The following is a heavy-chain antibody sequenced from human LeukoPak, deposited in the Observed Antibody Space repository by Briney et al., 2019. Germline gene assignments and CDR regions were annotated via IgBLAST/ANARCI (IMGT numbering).Heavy chain of an antibody. V-gene: IGHV3-9*03. CDR2: ISWNSGSI. D-gene: IGHD3-9*01. CDR1: GFTFDDYA. J-gene: IGHJ4*02. CDR3: AKADSYDILTGYYIDY. Sequence: SLRLSCAASGFTFDDYAMHWVRQAPGKGLEWVSGISWNSGSIGYADSVKGRFTISRDNAKNSLYLQMNSLRAEDMALYYCAKADSYDILTGYYIDYWGQGTLVTVSS.